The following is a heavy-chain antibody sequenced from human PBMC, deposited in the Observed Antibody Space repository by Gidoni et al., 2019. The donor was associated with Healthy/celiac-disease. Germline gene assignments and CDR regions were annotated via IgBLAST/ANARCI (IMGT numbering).Heavy chain of an antibody. CDR2: INAGNGNT. CDR1: GYTFTSYA. CDR3: ARFSPYRGDAFDI. V-gene: IGHV1-3*01. J-gene: IGHJ3*02. Sequence: QVQLVQSGAEVKKPGASVKVSCKASGYTFTSYAMHWVRQAPGQRLEWMGWINAGNGNTKYSQKFQGRVTITRDTSASTAYMELSSLRSEDTAVYYCARFSPYRGDAFDIWGQGTMVTVSS. D-gene: IGHD5-12*01.